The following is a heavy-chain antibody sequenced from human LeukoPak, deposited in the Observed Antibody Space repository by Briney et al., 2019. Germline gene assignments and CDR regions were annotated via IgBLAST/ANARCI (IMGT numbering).Heavy chain of an antibody. CDR2: MNPNVGGA. CDR1: GHTFTGYY. J-gene: IGHJ4*02. Sequence: GASVKISCKASGHTFTGYYVYWVQQAPGQGLEWMGWMNPNVGGANFPQKFQGRVTVTSDPAISAAYMELRRLRSDDTAVYYCARGVFGESLESWGQGTLVTVSS. CDR3: ARGVFGESLES. V-gene: IGHV1-2*02. D-gene: IGHD3-10*02.